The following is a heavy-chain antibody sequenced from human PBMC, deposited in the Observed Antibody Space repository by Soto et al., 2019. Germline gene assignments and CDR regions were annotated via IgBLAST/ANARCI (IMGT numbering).Heavy chain of an antibody. V-gene: IGHV4-34*01. CDR2: ISHSGSA. CDR3: ARTPARIVEATTSWFDP. CDR1: GGSFTGYY. Sequence: QVQLQQWGAGLLKPSETLSLTCAVYGGSFTGYYWSWIRQPPGKGLEWIGEISHSGSAKYNPSLKSRATIPLDTSKNRFSLKLRSVTDADTAVFYCARTPARIVEATTSWFDPWGQGTLVTVSS. J-gene: IGHJ5*02. D-gene: IGHD1-26*01.